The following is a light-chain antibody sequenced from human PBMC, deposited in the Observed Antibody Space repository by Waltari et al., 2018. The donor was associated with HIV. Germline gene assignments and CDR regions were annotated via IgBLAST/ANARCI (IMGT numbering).Light chain of an antibody. Sequence: DIVMTQSPDSLAVSLGERATINCKSSQSVLASSNVKYELAWYQQKPGLPPKLRIYWAFERQGGVPDRFSGSGSGTEFTLTISRLQPEDVAVYYCQQYHTTPQTFGQGTKVEI. V-gene: IGKV4-1*01. CDR2: WAF. J-gene: IGKJ1*01. CDR3: QQYHTTPQT. CDR1: QSVLASSNVKYE.